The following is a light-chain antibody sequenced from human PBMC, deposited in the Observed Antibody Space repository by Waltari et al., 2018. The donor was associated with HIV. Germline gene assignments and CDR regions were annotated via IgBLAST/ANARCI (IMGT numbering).Light chain of an antibody. Sequence: SYALTQPPSSAASPAQTATTTSSGDALSKQYAYWYQQKPGQAPVLMIYQDSERPSGPPERFSGSSSGTTVTLTISGVQAEDEADYYCQSTDTSGTYWVFGGGTELTVL. J-gene: IGLJ3*02. CDR3: QSTDTSGTYWV. CDR2: QDS. CDR1: ALSKQY. V-gene: IGLV3-25*03.